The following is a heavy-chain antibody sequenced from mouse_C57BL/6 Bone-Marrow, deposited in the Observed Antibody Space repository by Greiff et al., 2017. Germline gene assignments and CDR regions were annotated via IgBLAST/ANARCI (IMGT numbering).Heavy chain of an antibody. V-gene: IGHV1-81*01. D-gene: IGHD2-3*01. Sequence: QVQLQQSGAELARPGASVKLSCKASGYTFTSYGISWVQQRTGQGLEWIGEIYPRSGNTYYTEKFKGRATLTADKSSRTAYMGLRSLESEDSAFDCCASEAGWLHAFDYWGQGTTLTVSS. CDR1: GYTFTSYG. CDR2: IYPRSGNT. CDR3: ASEAGWLHAFDY. J-gene: IGHJ2*01.